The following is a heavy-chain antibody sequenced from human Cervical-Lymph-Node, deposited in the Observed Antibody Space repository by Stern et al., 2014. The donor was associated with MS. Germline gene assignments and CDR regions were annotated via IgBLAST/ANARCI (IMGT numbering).Heavy chain of an antibody. CDR3: ARPNDSSGLFDQ. J-gene: IGHJ5*02. Sequence: VQLVQSGSELKKPGASVKVSCKASGYTFNNYAMNWVRPAPGPGLEWMGWISTNTGDPDYAQGFTGRFVFSMDTSVSTAYLQITSLKAEDTAVYYCARPNDSSGLFDQWGQGTLVTVSS. V-gene: IGHV7-4-1*02. CDR1: GYTFNNYA. D-gene: IGHD6-19*01. CDR2: ISTNTGDP.